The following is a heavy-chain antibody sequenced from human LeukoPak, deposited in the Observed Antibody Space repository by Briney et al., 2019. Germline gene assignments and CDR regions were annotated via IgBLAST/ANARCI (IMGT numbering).Heavy chain of an antibody. CDR3: ARGRSSSSYDAFDI. J-gene: IGHJ3*02. CDR2: INPNSGDT. V-gene: IGHV1-2*02. Sequence: ASVKVSCKASGYTFTGHYMHWVRQAPGQGLEWMGWINPNSGDTNYAQKFQGRVTMTRDTSISTAYMEVSRLRSDDTAVFYCARGRSSSSYDAFDIWGQGTMVTVSS. D-gene: IGHD2-2*01. CDR1: GYTFTGHY.